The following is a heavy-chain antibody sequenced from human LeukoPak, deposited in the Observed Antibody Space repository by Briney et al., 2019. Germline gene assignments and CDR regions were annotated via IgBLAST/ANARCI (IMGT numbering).Heavy chain of an antibody. CDR1: GVTFSSYA. V-gene: IGHV3-23*01. J-gene: IGHJ4*02. CDR3: AKVYCISTSCYWRFLDY. D-gene: IGHD2-2*01. CDR2: ISGSGGST. Sequence: PGGSLRLSCAASGVTFSSYAMSWVRQAPGKGLEWVSAISGSGGSTYYADSVKGRFTISRDNSKNTLYLQMNSLRAEDTAVYYCAKVYCISTSCYWRFLDYWGQGTLVTVSS.